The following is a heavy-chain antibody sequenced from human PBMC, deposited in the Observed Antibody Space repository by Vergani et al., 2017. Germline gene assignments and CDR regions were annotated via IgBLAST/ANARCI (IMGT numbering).Heavy chain of an antibody. J-gene: IGHJ4*02. CDR1: GFTFDDYC. CDR2: INWNGGST. CDR3: AREMNAYYEFWSGYYTQYYFDY. Sequence: EVQLVESGGGVVRPGGSLRLSCAASGFTFDDYCMSWVRQAPGKGLEWVRGINWNGGSTGYADSVKGRFTISRDNAKNSLYLQMNSLGAEDTALYYCAREMNAYYEFWSGYYTQYYFDYWGQGTLVTVSS. V-gene: IGHV3-20*04. D-gene: IGHD3-3*01.